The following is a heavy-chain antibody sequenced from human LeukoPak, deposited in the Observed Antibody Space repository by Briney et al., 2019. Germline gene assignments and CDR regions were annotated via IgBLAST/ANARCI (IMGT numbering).Heavy chain of an antibody. CDR3: ARDGVDTAMD. Sequence: GGSLRLSCAACGFTFSDYYMSWVRQAPGKGVEWVSYISSSGSTIYYAESVKGRFTISRDNAKNSLYLQMNSLRAEDTAVYYCARDGVDTAMDWGQGTLVTVSS. V-gene: IGHV3-11*04. J-gene: IGHJ4*02. D-gene: IGHD5-18*01. CDR2: ISSSGSTI. CDR1: GFTFSDYY.